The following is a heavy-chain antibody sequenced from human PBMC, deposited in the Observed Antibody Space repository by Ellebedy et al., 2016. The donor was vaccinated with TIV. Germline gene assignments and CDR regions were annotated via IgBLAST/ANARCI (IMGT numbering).Heavy chain of an antibody. CDR2: PYYTGST. V-gene: IGHV4-59*01. CDR3: VSSVSMDAFDL. J-gene: IGHJ3*01. D-gene: IGHD5/OR15-5a*01. Sequence: SETLSLTCAVSGVSLSDNYWTWIRHTPGKGLEWIGSPYYTGSTHYNPSLKSRVTISVNTPRNQFSLKLSSVTAADTAVYYCVSSVSMDAFDLWGQGTMVTVSS. CDR1: GVSLSDNY.